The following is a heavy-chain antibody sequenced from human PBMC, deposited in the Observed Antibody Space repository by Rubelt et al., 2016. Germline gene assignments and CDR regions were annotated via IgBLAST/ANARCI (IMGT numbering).Heavy chain of an antibody. CDR3: ARYSTTCEAFDS. CDR2: IDWDDDK. V-gene: IGHV2-70*15. Sequence: QVTLKESGPALVKPTQTLTLTCTFSGFSLSTTKMCVSWIRQPPGKALEWLARIDWDDDKYYSTSLKTRLTISKETSKNQLALTLTNMDPVEAATNYGARYSTTCEAFDSWSQGTMVTVSS. D-gene: IGHD2/OR15-2a*01. J-gene: IGHJ3*02. CDR1: GFSLSTTKMC.